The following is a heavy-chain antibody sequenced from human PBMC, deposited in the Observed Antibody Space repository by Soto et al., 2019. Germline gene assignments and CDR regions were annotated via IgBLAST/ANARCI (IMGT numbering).Heavy chain of an antibody. CDR1: GGSISSGGYY. D-gene: IGHD3-22*01. Sequence: SETLSLTCTVSGGSISSGGYYWSWIRQHPGKGLEWIGYIYYSGSTYYNPSLKSRVTISVDTSKNQFSLKLSSVTAADTAVYYCAGTPEYYYDSSGYRLDYWGQGTLVTVSS. V-gene: IGHV4-31*03. CDR2: IYYSGST. CDR3: AGTPEYYYDSSGYRLDY. J-gene: IGHJ4*02.